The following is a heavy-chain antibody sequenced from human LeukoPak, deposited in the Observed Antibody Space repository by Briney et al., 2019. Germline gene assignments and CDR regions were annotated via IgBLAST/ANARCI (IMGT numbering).Heavy chain of an antibody. CDR2: IYYSGSA. Sequence: SETLSLTCTVSGASISSSSYYWGWIRQPPGKGLEWIGNIYYSGSANYNPSLKSRVTISEDTSKNQFSLKLSSVTAADTAVYYCARRDRDDYHFHYWGQGTLVIVSS. CDR3: ARRDRDDYHFHY. D-gene: IGHD5-24*01. CDR1: GASISSSSYY. V-gene: IGHV4-39*01. J-gene: IGHJ4*02.